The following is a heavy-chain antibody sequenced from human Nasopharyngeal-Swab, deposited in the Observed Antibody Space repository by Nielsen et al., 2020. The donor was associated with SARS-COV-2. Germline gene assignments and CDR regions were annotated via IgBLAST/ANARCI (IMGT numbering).Heavy chain of an antibody. CDR2: IYYSGST. CDR3: ARCLEYSSSQDYYYYYMDV. D-gene: IGHD6-6*01. V-gene: IGHV4-59*08. Sequence: PETLSLTRTVSGGSISSYYWSWIRQPPGKGLEWIGYIYYSGSTNYNPSLKSRVTISVDTSKNQFSLKLSSVTAADTAVYYCARCLEYSSSQDYYYYYMDVWGKGTTVTVSS. J-gene: IGHJ6*03. CDR1: GGSISSYY.